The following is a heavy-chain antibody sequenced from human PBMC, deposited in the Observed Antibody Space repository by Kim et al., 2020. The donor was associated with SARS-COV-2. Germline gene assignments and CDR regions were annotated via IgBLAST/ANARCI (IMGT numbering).Heavy chain of an antibody. Sequence: ASVKVSCKASGYTFTTYAMNWVRQAPGQGLEWMGWINTNTGNPTFAQGFTGRFAFSLDTSVSTAYLQISSLKAEDTAVYYCARGGYYDSSGYYYYDAFDIWGQGTMVTVSS. CDR3: ARGGYYDSSGYYYYDAFDI. V-gene: IGHV7-4-1*02. CDR2: INTNTGNP. D-gene: IGHD3-22*01. CDR1: GYTFTTYA. J-gene: IGHJ3*02.